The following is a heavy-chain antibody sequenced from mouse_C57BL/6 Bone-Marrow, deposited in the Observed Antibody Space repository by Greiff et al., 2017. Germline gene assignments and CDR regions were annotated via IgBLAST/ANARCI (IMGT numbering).Heavy chain of an antibody. D-gene: IGHD2-3*01. CDR2: IDPSASYT. V-gene: IGHV1-69*01. Sequence: QVQLQQPGAELVMPGASVKLSCKASGYTFTSYWMHWVKQRPGQGLEWIGEIDPSASYTNYNQKFKGKSTLTVDKASSPAYMQLSSLTSEDSAVYYCARGGWGFAYWGQGTLVTVSA. CDR3: ARGGWGFAY. CDR1: GYTFTSYW. J-gene: IGHJ3*01.